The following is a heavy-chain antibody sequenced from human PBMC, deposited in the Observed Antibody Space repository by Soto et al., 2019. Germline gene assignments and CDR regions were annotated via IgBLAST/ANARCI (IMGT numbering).Heavy chain of an antibody. CDR2: TRNKANSYTT. D-gene: IGHD3-10*01. J-gene: IGHJ6*03. CDR1: GFTFIDHY. CDR3: ARAGVRGVIGYYYYYMDV. Sequence: GGSLRLSCAASGFTFIDHYMGWVSQDPGKGLEWVGRTRNKANSYTTEYAASVKGRFTISRDDSKNSLYLQMDSLKTEDTAVYYCARAGVRGVIGYYYYYMDVWGKGTTVTVSS. V-gene: IGHV3-72*01.